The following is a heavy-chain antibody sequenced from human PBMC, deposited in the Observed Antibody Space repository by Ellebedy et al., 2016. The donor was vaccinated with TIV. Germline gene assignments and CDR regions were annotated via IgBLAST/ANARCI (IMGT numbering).Heavy chain of an antibody. CDR3: AAYYGGRFDY. Sequence: MPSETLSLTCTVSGGSISTFYWSWIRQPPGKGLEFIGYIYYIGITNYNPSLESRVAISIDTSENQFSLRLSSVTAADTAVYYCAAYYGGRFDYWGQGPLVTVSS. J-gene: IGHJ4*02. V-gene: IGHV4-59*01. CDR1: GGSISTFY. CDR2: IYYIGIT. D-gene: IGHD4-23*01.